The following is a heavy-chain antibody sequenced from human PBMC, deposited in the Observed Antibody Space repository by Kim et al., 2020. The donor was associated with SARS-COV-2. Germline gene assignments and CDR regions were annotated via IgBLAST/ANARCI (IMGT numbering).Heavy chain of an antibody. Sequence: GGSLRLSCAASGFTVSSNYMSWVRQAPGKGLEWVSVIYSGGSTYYTDSVKGRFTISRDNSKNTLYLQMNSLRAEDTAVYYCARDRLFHSSSWYDRDPYYYYGMDVWGQGTTVTVSS. CDR2: IYSGGST. V-gene: IGHV3-53*01. CDR3: ARDRLFHSSSWYDRDPYYYYGMDV. CDR1: GFTVSSNY. J-gene: IGHJ6*02. D-gene: IGHD6-13*01.